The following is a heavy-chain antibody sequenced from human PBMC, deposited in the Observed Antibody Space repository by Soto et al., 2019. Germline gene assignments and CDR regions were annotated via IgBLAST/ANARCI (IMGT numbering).Heavy chain of an antibody. CDR3: AKLQAYSYGPGAYFDY. J-gene: IGHJ4*02. CDR1: GVYITNYY. D-gene: IGHD5-18*01. CDR2: VYKSGST. Sequence: SETLSLTCTLSGVYITNYYWHWIRQPPGKGLEWIGYVYKSGSTNYNPALKSRVTMSADTSKNQFSLNLMYVTAADTAVYYCAKLQAYSYGPGAYFDYWGQGTLVTVSS. V-gene: IGHV4-59*03.